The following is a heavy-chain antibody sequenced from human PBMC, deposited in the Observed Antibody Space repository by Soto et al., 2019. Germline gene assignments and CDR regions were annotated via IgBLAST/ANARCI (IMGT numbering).Heavy chain of an antibody. V-gene: IGHV3-64*01. D-gene: IGHD5-12*01. CDR1: GFTFSNYA. CDR3: AREGGYDFGVYYFDY. J-gene: IGHJ4*02. Sequence: EVQLVESGGGLVQPGGSLRLSCAASGFTFSNYAMHWVRQAPGKGLEYVSAINTNGGTTYYASSVKGRFTISRDNSKNMLYLQMGSLRAEDMAVYYCAREGGYDFGVYYFDYWGQGTLVTVSS. CDR2: INTNGGTT.